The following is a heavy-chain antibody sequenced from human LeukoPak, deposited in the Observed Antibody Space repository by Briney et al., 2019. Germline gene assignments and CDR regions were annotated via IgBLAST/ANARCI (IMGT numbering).Heavy chain of an antibody. Sequence: SETLSLTCTVSGDSISNHYWNWIRQPAGKGLEWIGRIYSSGNTNYNPSLKSRLTILVDTSKNQFSLKLSSVAAADTAVYYCARSITYRSTWNSDYWGQGTLVTVSS. J-gene: IGHJ4*02. CDR1: GDSISNHY. V-gene: IGHV4-4*07. D-gene: IGHD6-13*01. CDR3: ARSITYRSTWNSDY. CDR2: IYSSGNT.